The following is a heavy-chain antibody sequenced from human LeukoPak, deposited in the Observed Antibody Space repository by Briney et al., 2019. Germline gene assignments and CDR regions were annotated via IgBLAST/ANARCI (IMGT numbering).Heavy chain of an antibody. CDR1: GFTFCSYG. CDR3: ARGSTETYYDILTGYYSPRYYYYYGMDV. J-gene: IGHJ6*02. V-gene: IGHV3-33*01. Sequence: PGRSLRLSCAASGFTFCSYGMHWVRQAPGKGLEWVAVIWYDGSNKYYADSVKGRFTISRDNSKNTLYLQMNSLRAEDTAVYYCARGSTETYYDILTGYYSPRYYYYYGMDVWGQGTTVTVSS. D-gene: IGHD3-9*01. CDR2: IWYDGSNK.